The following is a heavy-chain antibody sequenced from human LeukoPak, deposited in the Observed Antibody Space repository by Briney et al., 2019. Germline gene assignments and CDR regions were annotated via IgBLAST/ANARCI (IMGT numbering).Heavy chain of an antibody. J-gene: IGHJ3*02. CDR2: INPNSGGT. D-gene: IGHD7-27*01. V-gene: IGHV1-2*04. Sequence: ASVKVSCKASGYTFTGYYMHWVRQAPGQGLEWMGWINPNSGGTNYAQKFQGWVTMTRDTSISTAYMELSRLRSDDTAVYYCARTVRLGISHDAFDIWGQGTMVTVSS. CDR3: ARTVRLGISHDAFDI. CDR1: GYTFTGYY.